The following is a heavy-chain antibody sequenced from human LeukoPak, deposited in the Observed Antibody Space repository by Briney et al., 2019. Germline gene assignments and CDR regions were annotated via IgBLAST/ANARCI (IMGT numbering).Heavy chain of an antibody. CDR1: GFTFGNYG. J-gene: IGHJ4*02. CDR3: ARVFEGDGSYSSD. Sequence: PGGSLRLSCAASGFTFGNYGMSWVRQAPGKGLEWIGTVRFSGLTYPSPSLKSRVTLSLDTSNNQFSLNLDSVTAADTAIYYCARVFEGDGSYSSDWGQGTLVTVSS. V-gene: IGHV4-39*07. D-gene: IGHD1-26*01. CDR2: VRFSGLT.